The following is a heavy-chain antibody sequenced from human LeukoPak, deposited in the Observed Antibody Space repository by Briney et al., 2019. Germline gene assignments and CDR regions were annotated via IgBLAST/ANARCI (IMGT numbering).Heavy chain of an antibody. J-gene: IGHJ3*02. Sequence: GGSLRLSCAASGFTFSSYGMHWVRQAPGKGLEWVAVISYDGSNKYYADSVKGRFTISRDNSKNTLYLQMNSLRAEDTAVYYCARGDEYYYGSGSYYNSAFDIWGQGTMVTVSS. V-gene: IGHV3-30*19. D-gene: IGHD3-10*01. CDR3: ARGDEYYYGSGSYYNSAFDI. CDR1: GFTFSSYG. CDR2: ISYDGSNK.